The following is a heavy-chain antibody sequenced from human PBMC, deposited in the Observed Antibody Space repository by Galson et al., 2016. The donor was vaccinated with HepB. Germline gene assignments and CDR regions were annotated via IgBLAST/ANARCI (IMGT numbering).Heavy chain of an antibody. CDR1: GGTFNSMA. Sequence: SVKVSCKASGGTFNSMAISWLRQAPGQRLEWMGGIIPMMGSANYAQKFAGRVTMTADTSTITVYMELSTLRSEDTAVYFCAMTPIEPLLYAIPQTFDYWGQGTLVTVSS. V-gene: IGHV1-69*06. CDR3: AMTPIEPLLYAIPQTFDY. CDR2: IIPMMGSA. J-gene: IGHJ4*02. D-gene: IGHD2-8*01.